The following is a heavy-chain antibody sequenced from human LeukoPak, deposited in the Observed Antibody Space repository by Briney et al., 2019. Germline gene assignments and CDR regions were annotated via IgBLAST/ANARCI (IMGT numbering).Heavy chain of an antibody. Sequence: PGGSLRLSCEASGFTFSDYWMGWVRQAPGKGLEWVANIDPAGRDTYYVDSVKGRFTISRDNSKNMLYLQMNSLRAEDTAVYYCARRSARVAATGPFDDCTQETLVTVSS. J-gene: IGHJ4*02. V-gene: IGHV3-7*01. CDR1: GFTFSDYW. D-gene: IGHD2-15*01. CDR2: IDPAGRDT. CDR3: ARRSARVAATGPFDD.